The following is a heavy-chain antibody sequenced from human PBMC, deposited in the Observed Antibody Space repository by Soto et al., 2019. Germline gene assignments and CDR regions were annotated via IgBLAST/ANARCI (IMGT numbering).Heavy chain of an antibody. CDR3: ARWGRISTMVRGVIPDAFDI. CDR2: IIPIFGTA. V-gene: IGHV1-69*13. J-gene: IGHJ3*02. CDR1: GGTFSSYA. D-gene: IGHD3-10*01. Sequence: SVKVSCKASGGTFSSYAISWVRQAPGQGLEWMGGIIPIFGTANYAQKFQGRVTITADESTSTAYMELSSLRSEDTAVYYCARWGRISTMVRGVIPDAFDICGQGTMVTVSS.